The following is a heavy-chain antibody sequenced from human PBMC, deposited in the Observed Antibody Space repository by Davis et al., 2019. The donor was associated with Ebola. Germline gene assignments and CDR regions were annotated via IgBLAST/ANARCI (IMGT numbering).Heavy chain of an antibody. Sequence: GESLKISCAASGFMFDDNAMHWVRQAPGKGLEWVSLITCDGSSTYYADSVKGRFTISRDNSRKSLYLQMNSLRGEDSALYYCAKSVGWDPLHTEKNYYGMDVWGQGTTVTVSS. V-gene: IGHV3-43D*03. CDR1: GFMFDDNA. J-gene: IGHJ6*02. D-gene: IGHD1-26*01. CDR2: ITCDGSST. CDR3: AKSVGWDPLHTEKNYYGMDV.